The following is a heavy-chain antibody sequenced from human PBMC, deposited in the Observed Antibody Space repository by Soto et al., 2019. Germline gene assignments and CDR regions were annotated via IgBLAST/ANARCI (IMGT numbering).Heavy chain of an antibody. D-gene: IGHD3-22*01. J-gene: IGHJ4*02. Sequence: GGSLRLSCAASGFAFSSYAMSWVRQPPGKGLEWVSAISGSGGSTYYADSVKGRFTISGDNSKNMLYLQMNSVRAEDTAVYYCAKDYYDSSGYSHFDYWGQGTQVTVSS. V-gene: IGHV3-23*01. CDR3: AKDYYDSSGYSHFDY. CDR1: GFAFSSYA. CDR2: ISGSGGST.